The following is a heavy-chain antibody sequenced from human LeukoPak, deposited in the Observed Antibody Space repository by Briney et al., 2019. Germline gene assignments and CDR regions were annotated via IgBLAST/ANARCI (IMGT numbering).Heavy chain of an antibody. J-gene: IGHJ4*02. Sequence: ASVKVSCKASGYTFTGYYMHWVRRAPGQGLEWMGWINPNSGGTNYAQKFQGRVTMTRDTSISTAYMELSRLRSDDTAVYYCARVQGRITMVRGVTIHYWGQGTLVTVSS. D-gene: IGHD3-10*01. CDR3: ARVQGRITMVRGVTIHY. CDR1: GYTFTGYY. CDR2: INPNSGGT. V-gene: IGHV1-2*02.